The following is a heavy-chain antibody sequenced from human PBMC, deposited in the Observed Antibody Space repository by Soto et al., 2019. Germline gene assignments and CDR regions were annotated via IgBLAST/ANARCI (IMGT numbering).Heavy chain of an antibody. Sequence: ASVKVSCKASGYTFTSYGISWVRQAPGQGLEWMGLISGYNGNTNYAQKFQGRVTMTTDTSTNTAYMEVRSLRSDDTAVYYCASASINMIRGVTYYYYGVDVWGQGTTVTVYS. V-gene: IGHV1-18*04. CDR2: ISGYNGNT. D-gene: IGHD3-10*01. CDR1: GYTFTSYG. J-gene: IGHJ6*02. CDR3: ASASINMIRGVTYYYYGVDV.